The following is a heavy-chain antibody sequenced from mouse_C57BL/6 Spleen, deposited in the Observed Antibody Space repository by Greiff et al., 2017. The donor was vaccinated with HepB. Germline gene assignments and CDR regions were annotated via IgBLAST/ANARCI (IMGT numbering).Heavy chain of an antibody. J-gene: IGHJ2*01. CDR1: GYTFTSYW. V-gene: IGHV1-50*01. CDR2: IDPSDSYT. CDR3: ARTYSYYFDY. D-gene: IGHD2-10*01. Sequence: QVQLQQSGAELVKPGASVKLSCKASGYTFTSYWMQWVKQRPGQGLEWIGEIDPSDSYTNYNQKFKGKATLTVDTSSSTAYMQLSSLTSEDSAVYYCARTYSYYFDYWGQGTTLTVSS.